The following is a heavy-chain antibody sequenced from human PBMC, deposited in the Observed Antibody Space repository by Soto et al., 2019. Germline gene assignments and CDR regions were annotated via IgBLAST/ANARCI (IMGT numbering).Heavy chain of an antibody. CDR1: GGTFSSYA. CDR3: ARKGPMGYGYYGNYYYDGMDV. J-gene: IGHJ6*02. D-gene: IGHD4-17*01. V-gene: IGHV1-69*13. Sequence: GASVKVSCKASGGTFSSYAISWVRQAPGQGLEWMGGIIPIFGTANYAQKFQGRVTITADESTSTAYMELSSLRSEDTAVYYCARKGPMGYGYYGNYYYDGMDVWGQGTTVTVSS. CDR2: IIPIFGTA.